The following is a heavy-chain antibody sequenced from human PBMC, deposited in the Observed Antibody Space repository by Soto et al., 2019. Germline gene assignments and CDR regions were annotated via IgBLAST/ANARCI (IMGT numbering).Heavy chain of an antibody. D-gene: IGHD3-10*01. CDR2: MYHSGST. CDR1: GYSISSGYW. V-gene: IGHV4-4*02. CDR3: ARSGDNSMDV. Sequence: QVQLQESDTGLVKPSETLSLSCAVSGYSISSGYWWTWVRQPPGKGLEWIGEMYHSGSTNYNPSLKSRVTISVDKSKNQFSLRLSSVTAADTAVYYCARSGDNSMDVWGKGTTVTVSS. J-gene: IGHJ6*03.